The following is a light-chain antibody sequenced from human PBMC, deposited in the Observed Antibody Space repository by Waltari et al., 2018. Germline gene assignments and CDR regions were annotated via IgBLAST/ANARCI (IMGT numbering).Light chain of an antibody. V-gene: IGLV2-11*01. J-gene: IGLJ1*01. CDR3: CSYAGSYNFV. CDR2: DVT. CDR1: SRDVGGYNY. Sequence: QSALTQPRPVSGSPGQSVTISCTRPSRDVGGYNYVPWYQQHPGKAPKFLIYDVTKRPSGVPDRFSGSKSGNTASLTISGLQAEDEADYYCCSYAGSYNFVFGSGTTVTVL.